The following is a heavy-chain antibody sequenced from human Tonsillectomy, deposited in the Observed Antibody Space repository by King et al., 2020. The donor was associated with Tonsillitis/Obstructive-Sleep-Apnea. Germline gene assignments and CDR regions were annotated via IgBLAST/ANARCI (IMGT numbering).Heavy chain of an antibody. D-gene: IGHD3-3*01. Sequence: VQLVESGGGLVQPGGSLRLSCAASEFTFSSYAMSWVRQAPGKGLEWVSVISNSGYSTYYADSVRGRFTISRDNSKNTLYLQMNSLGAEDTAVYYCAKVSYVNGVAPIDYGGQGTPVTVSS. J-gene: IGHJ4*02. V-gene: IGHV3-23*04. CDR1: EFTFSSYA. CDR2: ISNSGYST. CDR3: AKVSYVNGVAPIDY.